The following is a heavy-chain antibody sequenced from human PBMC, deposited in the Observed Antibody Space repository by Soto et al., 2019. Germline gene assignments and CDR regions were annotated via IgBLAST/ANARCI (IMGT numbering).Heavy chain of an antibody. J-gene: IGHJ3*01. CDR1: GFTFSNYA. CDR2: ISIGSGSI. Sequence: EVHLVESGGGLVQPGGSLRVSCAASGFTFSNYAMNWVRQAPGKGQEWVSYISIGSGSIFYADSVKGRFTISRDDAKNSLYLQVNTLRDEDTGVYYCVRDYRGAFDFWGQGTMVTASS. V-gene: IGHV3-48*02. D-gene: IGHD1-26*01. CDR3: VRDYRGAFDF.